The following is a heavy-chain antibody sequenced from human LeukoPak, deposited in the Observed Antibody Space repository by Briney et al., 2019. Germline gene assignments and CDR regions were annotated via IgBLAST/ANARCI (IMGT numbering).Heavy chain of an antibody. CDR3: ASCHNWFDP. J-gene: IGHJ5*02. V-gene: IGHV4-39*01. Sequence: SETLSLTCTVSGGSISSSSYYWGWLRQPPGTGLEWIGSIYYSGSTYYNPSLKSRVTISVDTSKNQFSLKLSSVTAADTAVYYCASCHNWFDPWGQGTLVTVSS. CDR1: GGSISSSSYY. CDR2: IYYSGST.